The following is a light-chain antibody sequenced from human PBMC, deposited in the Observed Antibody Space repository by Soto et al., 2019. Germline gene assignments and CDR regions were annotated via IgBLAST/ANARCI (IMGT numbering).Light chain of an antibody. CDR2: DDN. Sequence: QSVMTQPPSVSAAPGQKVTISCSGSSSNIGGNSVSWYQQLPGTAPKLLIYDDNKRPSGIPDRFSGSESGTSATLGITGFQTGDEADYYCGSWDSSLSADVFGTGTKLTVL. V-gene: IGLV1-51*01. J-gene: IGLJ1*01. CDR3: GSWDSSLSADV. CDR1: SSNIGGNS.